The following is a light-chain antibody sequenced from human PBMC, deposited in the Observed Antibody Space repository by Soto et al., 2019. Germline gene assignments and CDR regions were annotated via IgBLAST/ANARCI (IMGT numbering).Light chain of an antibody. J-gene: IGKJ1*01. V-gene: IGKV1-5*01. Sequence: DIQVTQSPSTLSASVGDRVTITCRASQSISGWLAWYQQKPGKAPKIMIYDASSLESGVPSRFSGSGSGTEFTLTISSLQPDDFATYYCQQYNTYWTFGQGTKVDIK. CDR1: QSISGW. CDR2: DAS. CDR3: QQYNTYWT.